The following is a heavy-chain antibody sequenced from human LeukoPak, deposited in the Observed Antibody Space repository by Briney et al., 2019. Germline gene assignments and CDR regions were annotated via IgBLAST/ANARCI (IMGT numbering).Heavy chain of an antibody. V-gene: IGHV4-34*01. D-gene: IGHD5-12*01. Sequence: PSETLSLTCAVYGGSFSGYYWSWIRQPPGKGLEWIGEINHSGSTNYNPSLKSRVTISVDTSKNQFSLKLSSVTAADTAVYYCARYIVASMREQWGQGTLVTVSS. CDR3: ARYIVASMREQ. CDR1: GGSFSGYY. J-gene: IGHJ4*02. CDR2: INHSGST.